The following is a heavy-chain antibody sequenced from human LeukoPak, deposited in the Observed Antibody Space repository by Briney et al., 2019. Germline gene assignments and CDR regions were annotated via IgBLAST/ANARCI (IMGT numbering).Heavy chain of an antibody. CDR1: GGTFSSYA. V-gene: IGHV1-69*05. J-gene: IGHJ4*02. CDR2: IIPIFGTA. Sequence: ASVKVSCKASGGTFSSYAISWVRQAPGQGLEWMGGIIPIFGTASYAQKFQGRVTMTRDTSTSTVYMELSSLRSEDTAVYYCARGKWFGELLPFDYWGQGTLVTVSS. CDR3: ARGKWFGELLPFDY. D-gene: IGHD3-10*01.